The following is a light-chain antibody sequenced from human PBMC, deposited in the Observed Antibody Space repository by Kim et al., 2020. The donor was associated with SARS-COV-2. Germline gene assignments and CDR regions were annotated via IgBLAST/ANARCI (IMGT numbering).Light chain of an antibody. CDR1: QSISGY. CDR2: EAS. Sequence: RGGRAAVACRDSQSISGYVGWYPHKPGQAPRRRICEASNRATGIPDRFSGRGSGTDFPLSISSLEPEDCAIYYCQQGNNWPPGVTFGGGAKVDIE. CDR3: QQGNNWPPGVT. V-gene: IGKV3-11*01. J-gene: IGKJ4*01.